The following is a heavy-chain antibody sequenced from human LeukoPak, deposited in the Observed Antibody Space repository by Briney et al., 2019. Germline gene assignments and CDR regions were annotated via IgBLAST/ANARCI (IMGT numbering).Heavy chain of an antibody. CDR1: GGSISSYY. V-gene: IGHV4-4*07. Sequence: SETLSLTCTVSGGSISSYYWSWIRQPAGKGLEWIGRIYTSGSTNYNPSLKSRVTMSVDTSKNQFSLKLSSVTAADTAVYYCARGRIAAAGTYYYYYGMDVWGQGTTVTVSS. CDR3: ARGRIAAAGTYYYYYGMDV. J-gene: IGHJ6*02. CDR2: IYTSGST. D-gene: IGHD6-13*01.